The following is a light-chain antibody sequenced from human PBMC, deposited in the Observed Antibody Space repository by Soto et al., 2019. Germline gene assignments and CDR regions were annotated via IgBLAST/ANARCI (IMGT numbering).Light chain of an antibody. J-gene: IGKJ1*01. V-gene: IGKV3-15*01. Sequence: EIVMTQSPATLSVSPGERATLSCRASQSVSSNLAWYQQKPGQAPRLLIYGASTRATGIPARFSGSGSGTEFTLTISSLQSEDFAVYYCHHYNNGSFWTVGQGTKVEIK. CDR1: QSVSSN. CDR3: HHYNNGSFWT. CDR2: GAS.